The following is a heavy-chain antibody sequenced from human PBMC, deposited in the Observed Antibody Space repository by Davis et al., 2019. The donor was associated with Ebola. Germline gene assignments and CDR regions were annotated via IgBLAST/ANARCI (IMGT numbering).Heavy chain of an antibody. V-gene: IGHV3-30*04. J-gene: IGHJ6*02. CDR2: ISYDGSNK. CDR1: GFTFSSYA. Sequence: PGGSLRLSCAASGFTFSSYAMHWVRQAPGKGLEWVAVISYDGSNKYYADSVKGRFTISRDNSKNTLSLQMNSLRAEDTAVYYRARAWEDTMYGMDVWGQGTTVTVSS. D-gene: IGHD1-26*01. CDR3: ARAWEDTMYGMDV.